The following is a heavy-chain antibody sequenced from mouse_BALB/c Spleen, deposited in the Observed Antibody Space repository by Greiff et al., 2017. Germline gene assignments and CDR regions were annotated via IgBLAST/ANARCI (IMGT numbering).Heavy chain of an antibody. CDR3: ARWGSSYYAMDY. CDR1: GFTFSSFG. J-gene: IGHJ4*01. D-gene: IGHD1-1*01. CDR2: ISSGSSTI. V-gene: IGHV5-17*02. Sequence: VQLVESGGGLVQPGGSRKLSCAASGFTFSSFGMHWVRQAPEKGLEWVAYISSGSSTIYYADTVKGRFTISRDNPKNTLFLQMTSLRSEDTAMYYCARWGSSYYAMDYWGQGTSVTVSS.